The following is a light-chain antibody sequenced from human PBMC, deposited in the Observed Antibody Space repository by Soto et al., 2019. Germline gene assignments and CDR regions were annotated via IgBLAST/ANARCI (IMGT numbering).Light chain of an antibody. Sequence: IMLSQSPGTLSLSQGERATLSCRASQSVSSSYLAWYQQKPGQAPRLLIYGASSRATGIPDRFSGSGSGTDFTLTISRLEPEDFAVYYCQQYGSSPTFGQGTMVDI. CDR2: GAS. V-gene: IGKV3-20*01. CDR1: QSVSSSY. CDR3: QQYGSSPT. J-gene: IGKJ1*01.